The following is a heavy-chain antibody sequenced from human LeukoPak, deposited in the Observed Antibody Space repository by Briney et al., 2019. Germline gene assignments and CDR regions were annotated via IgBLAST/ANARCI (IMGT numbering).Heavy chain of an antibody. V-gene: IGHV3-66*01. CDR1: GFTVSSNY. CDR2: IYSGGST. J-gene: IGHJ4*02. D-gene: IGHD2-15*01. Sequence: PGGSLRLSCAASGFTVSSNYMSWVRQAPGKGLEWVSVIYSGGSTYYADSVKGRFTISRDNSKNTLYLQMNSPRAEDTAVYYCARGYCSGGSCYSFDYWGQGTLVTVSS. CDR3: ARGYCSGGSCYSFDY.